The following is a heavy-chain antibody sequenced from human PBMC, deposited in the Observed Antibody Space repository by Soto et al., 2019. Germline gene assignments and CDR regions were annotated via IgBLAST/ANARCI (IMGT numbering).Heavy chain of an antibody. J-gene: IGHJ4*02. V-gene: IGHV2-5*02. CDR1: GFSLDSTAVG. Sequence: QITLNESGPTLVKPMQTLTLTCNFSGFSLDSTAVGVGWLRQPPGKALECLALISWDADKRYNPSLTNRVIITKDTSKNQLVPTMTETAPAETGTYFWAHFILGGTVLRGVTLDYWGQGVLVTVSS. CDR3: AHFILGGTVLRGVTLDY. CDR2: ISWDADK. D-gene: IGHD3-10*01.